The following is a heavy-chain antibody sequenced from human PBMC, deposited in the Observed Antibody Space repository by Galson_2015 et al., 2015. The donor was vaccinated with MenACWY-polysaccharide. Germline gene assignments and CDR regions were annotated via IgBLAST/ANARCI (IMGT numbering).Heavy chain of an antibody. CDR1: GFTFSRYG. J-gene: IGHJ3*01. V-gene: IGHV3-30*02. CDR3: AIHYFYEPSRTWEGAFDV. Sequence: SLRLSCAASGFTFSRYGMHWVRQAPGKGLEWVSFIRYDGSDKYYTDSVKGRFTISRDNAKNSLYLQMNSLRVDDTAIYYCAIHYFYEPSRTWEGAFDVWGQGTTVTVSS. D-gene: IGHD2/OR15-2a*01. CDR2: IRYDGSDK.